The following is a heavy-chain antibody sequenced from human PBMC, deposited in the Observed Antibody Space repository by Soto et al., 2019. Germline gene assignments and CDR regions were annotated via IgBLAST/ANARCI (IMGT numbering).Heavy chain of an antibody. J-gene: IGHJ6*03. CDR2: MNPNSGNT. CDR3: ARGVPAARSAYYYYYMDV. V-gene: IGHV1-8*01. Sequence: GASVKVSCKASGYTFTIYDINWVRQATGQGLEWMGWMNPNSGNTGYAQKFQGRVTMTRNTSISTAYMELSSLRSEDTAVYYCARGVPAARSAYYYYYMDVWGKGTTVTVSS. D-gene: IGHD2-2*01. CDR1: GYTFTIYD.